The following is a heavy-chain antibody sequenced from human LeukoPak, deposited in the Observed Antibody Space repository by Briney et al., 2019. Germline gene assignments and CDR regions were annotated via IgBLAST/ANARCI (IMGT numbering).Heavy chain of an antibody. Sequence: ASETLSLTCTVSGGSISSYYWSWIRQPPGKGLEWIGYIYYSGSTKYNPSLKSRVTISVDTSKNQFSLKLSSVTAADTAVYYCARHSGSRTKEYHSDHWGQGTLVTVSS. V-gene: IGHV4-59*01. D-gene: IGHD6-19*01. J-gene: IGHJ4*02. CDR1: GGSISSYY. CDR3: ARHSGSRTKEYHSDH. CDR2: IYYSGST.